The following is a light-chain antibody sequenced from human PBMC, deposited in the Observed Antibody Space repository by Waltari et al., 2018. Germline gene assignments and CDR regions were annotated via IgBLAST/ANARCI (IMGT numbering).Light chain of an antibody. J-gene: IGKJ4*01. V-gene: IGKV3-20*01. CDR1: QSVSSSD. CDR3: QQYAGSRPT. CDR2: GAS. Sequence: IVLAQSPGTLSLSPGERAPLPCRASQSVSSSDLAWYQQKPGQAPMHLIYGASSRATGIPDRFSGSGSGTDFSLTISRLEPEDFGLYYCQQYAGSRPTFGGGTKVEIK.